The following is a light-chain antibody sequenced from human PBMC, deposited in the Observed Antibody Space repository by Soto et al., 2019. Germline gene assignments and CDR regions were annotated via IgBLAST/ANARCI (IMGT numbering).Light chain of an antibody. V-gene: IGLV7-46*01. CDR3: FLSYSGVLV. J-gene: IGLJ3*02. CDR2: DTN. CDR1: TGAVTSGHY. Sequence: QAVVTQEPSLTVSPGGTVTLTCGSSTGAVTSGHYPYWFQQKPGQAPRTLIYDTNNIHSWTPARFSGSLLGGKAALTLSGAQHEDEAEYYCFLSYSGVLVFGGGTKLTVL.